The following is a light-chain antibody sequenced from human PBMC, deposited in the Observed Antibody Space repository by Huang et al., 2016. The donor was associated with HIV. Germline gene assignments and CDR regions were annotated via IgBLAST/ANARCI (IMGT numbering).Light chain of an antibody. Sequence: DIQMTQSPSTLSASVGDRVTITCRASEGISAWLAWYQQKPGKAPKLLIYKASNLEGGVPSRFSGSGSGTEFTLTISSLQPDDFATYYCQQYHSYSTFAQGTKLEIQ. CDR1: EGISAW. J-gene: IGKJ2*01. CDR3: QQYHSYST. V-gene: IGKV1-5*03. CDR2: KAS.